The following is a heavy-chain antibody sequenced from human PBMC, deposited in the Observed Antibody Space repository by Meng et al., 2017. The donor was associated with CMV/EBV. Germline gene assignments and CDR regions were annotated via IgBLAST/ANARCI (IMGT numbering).Heavy chain of an antibody. D-gene: IGHD3-3*01. Sequence: ASVKVSCKASGYTFTSYGISWVRQAPGQGLEWMGWISAYNGNTNYAQKLQGRVTMTTDTSTSTAYTELRSLRSDDTAVYYCARDFGQLRFLEWLSRTWFDPWGQGTLVTVSS. V-gene: IGHV1-18*01. CDR2: ISAYNGNT. J-gene: IGHJ5*02. CDR3: ARDFGQLRFLEWLSRTWFDP. CDR1: GYTFTSYG.